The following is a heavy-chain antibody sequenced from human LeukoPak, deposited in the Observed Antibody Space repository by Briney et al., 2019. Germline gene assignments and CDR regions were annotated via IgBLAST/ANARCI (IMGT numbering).Heavy chain of an antibody. CDR1: GFTFSSYS. Sequence: PGGSVRLSCAASGFTFSSYSMDWVRQAPGKGLEWVSTISSTSTYEYSAESVKGRFTISRDNAKNSLYLQMNSLRVEDTAVYYCARVLASSGYEPGYFDQWGQGTLVTVSS. CDR2: ISSTSTYE. CDR3: ARVLASSGYEPGYFDQ. D-gene: IGHD5-12*01. J-gene: IGHJ4*02. V-gene: IGHV3-21*01.